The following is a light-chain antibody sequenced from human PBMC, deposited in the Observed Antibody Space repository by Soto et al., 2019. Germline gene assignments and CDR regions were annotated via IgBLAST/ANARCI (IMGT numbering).Light chain of an antibody. CDR2: GAS. V-gene: IGKV3-15*01. CDR3: QQYNNWPLT. Sequence: EIVMTQSPATLSVSPVERATPSFRASQSVSSNLAWYQQKPGQAPRLLIYGASTRATGIPARFSGSGSGTEFTLTISSLQSEDFAVYYCQQYNNWPLTFGGGTKVDIK. CDR1: QSVSSN. J-gene: IGKJ4*01.